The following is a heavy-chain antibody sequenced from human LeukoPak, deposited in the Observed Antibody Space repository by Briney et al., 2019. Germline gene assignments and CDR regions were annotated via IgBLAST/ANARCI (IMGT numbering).Heavy chain of an antibody. V-gene: IGHV1-2*02. CDR1: GYTFTGYY. CDR3: ARSGYAKGWFDP. Sequence: ASVKVSCKASGYTFTGYYMHWVRQAPGQGLEWMGWINSNSGDTNYAQKFQGRVTMTRDTSISTAYMELSRVRSDDTAVYYCARSGYAKGWFDPWGQGTLVTVSS. J-gene: IGHJ5*02. CDR2: INSNSGDT. D-gene: IGHD5-12*01.